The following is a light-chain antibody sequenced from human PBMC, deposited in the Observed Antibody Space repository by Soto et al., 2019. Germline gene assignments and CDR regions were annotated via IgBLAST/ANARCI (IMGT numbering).Light chain of an antibody. J-gene: IGLJ2*01. Sequence: QSVLTQPPSASGTPGQRISISCSGSSSNVGTNYVYWYQKLPGAAPKLLIYSYNERPSGVPDRFSGSKSGTSASLAISGLRSEDEAEYYCATWDDSLSGVVFGGGTKLTVL. CDR1: SSNVGTNY. V-gene: IGLV1-47*02. CDR2: SYN. CDR3: ATWDDSLSGVV.